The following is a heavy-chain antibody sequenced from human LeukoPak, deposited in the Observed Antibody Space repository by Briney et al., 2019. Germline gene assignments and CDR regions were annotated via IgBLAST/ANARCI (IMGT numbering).Heavy chain of an antibody. J-gene: IGHJ6*02. D-gene: IGHD6-6*01. CDR3: ARLPLRSIAVGYYGMDV. CDR1: GGTFISYA. Sequence: GASVKVSCKASGGTFISYAICWVRQAPGQGLEWMGGIIPIFGTANYAQKFQGRVTITADESTSTAYMELSSLRSEDTAVYYCARLPLRSIAVGYYGMDVWGQGTTVTVSS. CDR2: IIPIFGTA. V-gene: IGHV1-69*13.